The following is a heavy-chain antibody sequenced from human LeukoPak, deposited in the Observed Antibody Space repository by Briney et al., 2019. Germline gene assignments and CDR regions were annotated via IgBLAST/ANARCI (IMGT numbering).Heavy chain of an antibody. D-gene: IGHD3-10*01. CDR3: ARDRSPGITMVRGEYYFDY. CDR2: INPNSGGT. J-gene: IGHJ4*02. Sequence: ASVKVSCKASGYTFTGYYMHWVRQAPGQGLEWMGWINPNSGGTNYAQKFQGRVTMTTDTSTSTAYMELRSLRSDDTAVYYCARDRSPGITMVRGEYYFDYWGQGTLVTVSS. V-gene: IGHV1-2*02. CDR1: GYTFTGYY.